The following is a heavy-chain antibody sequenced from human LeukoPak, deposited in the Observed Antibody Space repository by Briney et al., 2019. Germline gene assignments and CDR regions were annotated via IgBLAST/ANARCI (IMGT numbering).Heavy chain of an antibody. D-gene: IGHD5-24*01. Sequence: ASVTVSCKASGGTFSSYAISWVRQAPGQGVEWMGWITSSGGTNYPQKFQGRGAITWDKSITKTYMDLSRLTSDDTAVYYCARDRYGDGFAHLDYWGQGALVTVSS. CDR3: ARDRYGDGFAHLDY. CDR2: ITSSGGT. V-gene: IGHV1-2*02. J-gene: IGHJ4*02. CDR1: GGTFSSYA.